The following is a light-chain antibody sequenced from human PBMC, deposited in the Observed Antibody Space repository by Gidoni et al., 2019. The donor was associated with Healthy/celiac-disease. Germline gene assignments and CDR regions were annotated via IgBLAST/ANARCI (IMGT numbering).Light chain of an antibody. CDR1: QSVSSN. Sequence: EIVMTQSPATLSVSPGERATLSCRASQSVSSNLAWYQQKPGQVPRLLIYGASTRATGIPARFSGSGSGTEFTLTISSLQSEDFAVYYCQQYNNWPRGFTFGPGTKVDIK. J-gene: IGKJ3*01. CDR3: QQYNNWPRGFT. CDR2: GAS. V-gene: IGKV3-15*01.